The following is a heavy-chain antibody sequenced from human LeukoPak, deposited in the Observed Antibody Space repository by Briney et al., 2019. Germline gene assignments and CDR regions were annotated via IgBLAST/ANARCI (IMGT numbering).Heavy chain of an antibody. CDR2: ISGGGTT. D-gene: IGHD6-19*01. V-gene: IGHV3-66*01. Sequence: GGALRLSCAASGFTVSSNYMSWVRQAPGKGLEWVSVISGGGTTYYADSVKGRFTISRDNSKNTLYLQMNSLRAEDTAVYYCATVVAGYFHYWGQGTLVTVSS. CDR3: ATVVAGYFHY. J-gene: IGHJ4*02. CDR1: GFTVSSNY.